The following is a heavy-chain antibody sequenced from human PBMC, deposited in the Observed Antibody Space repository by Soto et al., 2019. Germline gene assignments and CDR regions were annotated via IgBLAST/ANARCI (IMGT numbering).Heavy chain of an antibody. CDR3: AKDRVGDHRLSYYGMDV. CDR1: GFTFSDYY. Sequence: GGSLRLSCAASGFTFSDYYMSWIRQAPGKGLEWVSYISTSSSYTNYADSVKGRFTISRDNSKNTLYLQMNSLRAEDTAVYYCAKDRVGDHRLSYYGMDVWGQGTTVTVSS. CDR2: ISTSSSYT. D-gene: IGHD3-16*01. J-gene: IGHJ6*02. V-gene: IGHV3-11*06.